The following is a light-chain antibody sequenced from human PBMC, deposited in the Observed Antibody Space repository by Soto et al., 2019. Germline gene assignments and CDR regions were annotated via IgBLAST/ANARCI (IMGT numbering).Light chain of an antibody. J-gene: IGKJ1*01. CDR1: QSVGTY. CDR2: DAS. CDR3: QQYGGSPRT. Sequence: ELVFTQSPATLSLSPGERATLSCRASQSVGTYLAWYQQKPGQAPRLLIYDASSRATGIPDRFSGSGSGTDFTLTISRLEPEDFAVYYCQQYGGSPRTFGQGTKVDIK. V-gene: IGKV3-20*01.